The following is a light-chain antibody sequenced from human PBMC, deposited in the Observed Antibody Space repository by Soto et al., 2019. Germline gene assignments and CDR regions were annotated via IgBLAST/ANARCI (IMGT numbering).Light chain of an antibody. J-gene: IGKJ1*01. CDR2: EIF. Sequence: DIVMTQTPLSSPVTLGEPASSSCRSSQSLVHSNGRTYLGWVQQRPGQPPRLLIYEIFNRFSGVPDRFRGSGAGTDFTLTISRVEAEDVGVYYCLQATEFPWTFGQGTRVEIK. CDR3: LQATEFPWT. V-gene: IGKV2-24*01. CDR1: QSLVHSNGRTY.